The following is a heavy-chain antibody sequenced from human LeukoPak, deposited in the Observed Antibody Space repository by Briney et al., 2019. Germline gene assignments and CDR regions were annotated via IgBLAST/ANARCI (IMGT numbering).Heavy chain of an antibody. Sequence: SETLSLTCTVSGGSISSGGYYWSWIRQPPGKGLEWIGYIYHSGSTYYNPSLKSRVTISVDRSKNQFSLKLSSVTAADTAVYYCARDSHYYGSGSYSIPRDWGQGTLVTVSS. CDR2: IYHSGST. J-gene: IGHJ4*02. CDR3: ARDSHYYGSGSYSIPRD. V-gene: IGHV4-30-2*01. D-gene: IGHD3-10*01. CDR1: GGSISSGGYY.